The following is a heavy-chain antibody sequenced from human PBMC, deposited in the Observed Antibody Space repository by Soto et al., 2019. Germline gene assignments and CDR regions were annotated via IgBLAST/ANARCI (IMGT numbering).Heavy chain of an antibody. J-gene: IGHJ4*02. Sequence: QIQLVQSGAEVRKPGASVKVSCKASGYTFTSYGINWVRQAPGQGLEWMGWISAYNGNTNYVQKLQGRVTMTTDTSSNTAYMELRSLRSDDTAVYYCASLSTPSAYDSFDYWGQGSLVTVSS. CDR2: ISAYNGNT. CDR3: ASLSTPSAYDSFDY. CDR1: GYTFTSYG. V-gene: IGHV1-18*04. D-gene: IGHD5-12*01.